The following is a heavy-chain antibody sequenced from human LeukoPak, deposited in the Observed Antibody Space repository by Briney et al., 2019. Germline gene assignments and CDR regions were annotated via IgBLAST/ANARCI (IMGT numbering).Heavy chain of an antibody. J-gene: IGHJ3*02. Sequence: PGGSLRLSCAASGFTFSSYAMHWVRQAPGKGLEWVAVISYDGSNKYYADSVKGRFTISRDNSKNTLYLQMNSLRAEDTAVYYCARSIAAAGHDAFDIWGQGTKVTVSS. CDR2: ISYDGSNK. D-gene: IGHD6-13*01. CDR3: ARSIAAAGHDAFDI. CDR1: GFTFSSYA. V-gene: IGHV3-30-3*01.